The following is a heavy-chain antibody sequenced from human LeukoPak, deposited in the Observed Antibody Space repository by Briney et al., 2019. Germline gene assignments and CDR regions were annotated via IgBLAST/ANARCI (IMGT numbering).Heavy chain of an antibody. Sequence: SETLSLTCAVSGGSITSNNWWSWVRQPPGKGLEWIGEIYHSESTNYKPSHKSRVTISIDKSKIQLSVKPGSVTAADTAVYYCASPRGPFDYWGQGTLVTVSS. V-gene: IGHV4-4*02. CDR1: GGSITSNNW. J-gene: IGHJ4*02. D-gene: IGHD2-15*01. CDR3: ASPRGPFDY. CDR2: IYHSEST.